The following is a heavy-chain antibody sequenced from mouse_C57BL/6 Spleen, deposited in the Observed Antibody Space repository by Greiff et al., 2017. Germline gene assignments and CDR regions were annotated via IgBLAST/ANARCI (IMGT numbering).Heavy chain of an antibody. J-gene: IGHJ3*01. V-gene: IGHV1-61*01. CDR1: GYTFTSYW. CDR3: ASGGGFPFAY. CDR2: IYPSDSET. Sequence: QVQLKQPGAELVRPGSSVKLSCKASGYTFTSYWMDWVKQRPGQGLEWIGNIYPSDSETHYNQKFKDKATLTVDKSSSTAYMQLSSLTSEDSAVYYCASGGGFPFAYWGQGTLVTVSA.